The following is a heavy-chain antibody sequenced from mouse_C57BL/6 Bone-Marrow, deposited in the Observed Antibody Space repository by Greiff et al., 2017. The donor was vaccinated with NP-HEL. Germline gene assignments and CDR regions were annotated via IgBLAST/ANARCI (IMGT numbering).Heavy chain of an antibody. CDR3: ARSAYYYGSSLNWYFDV. Sequence: QVQLQQPGAELVKPGASVKMSCKASGYTFTSYWITWVKQRPGQGLEWIGDIYPGSGSTNYNEKFKSKATLTVDTSSSTAYMQLSSLTSEDSAVYYGARSAYYYGSSLNWYFDVWGTGTTVTVSS. D-gene: IGHD1-1*01. J-gene: IGHJ1*03. CDR1: GYTFTSYW. V-gene: IGHV1-55*01. CDR2: IYPGSGST.